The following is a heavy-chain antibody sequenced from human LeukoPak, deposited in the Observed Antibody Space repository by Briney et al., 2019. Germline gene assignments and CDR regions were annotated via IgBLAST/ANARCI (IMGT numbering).Heavy chain of an antibody. CDR2: ISGSGGST. Sequence: GESLRLSCAASGFTFSSYAMSWVRQAPGKGLEWVSAISGSGGSTYYADSVKGRFTISRDNSKNTLYLQMNSLRAEDTAVYYCAKAHSSGWYYFDYWGQGTLVTVSS. CDR1: GFTFSSYA. V-gene: IGHV3-23*01. J-gene: IGHJ4*02. D-gene: IGHD6-19*01. CDR3: AKAHSSGWYYFDY.